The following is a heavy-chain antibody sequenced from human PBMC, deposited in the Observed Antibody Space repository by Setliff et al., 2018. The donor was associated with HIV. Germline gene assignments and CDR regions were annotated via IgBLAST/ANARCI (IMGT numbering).Heavy chain of an antibody. D-gene: IGHD1-26*01. V-gene: IGHV1-2*06. CDR1: GYTFTGYY. CDR2: INPNSGGT. J-gene: IGHJ3*02. CDR3: ARGTRVGANDAFDI. Sequence: ASVKVSCKASGYTFTGYYMHWVRQAPGQGLEWMGRINPNSGGTNYARKFQGRVTMTRDTPITTAYMELSRLRSDDTAVYYCARGTRVGANDAFDIWGQGTMVTVSS.